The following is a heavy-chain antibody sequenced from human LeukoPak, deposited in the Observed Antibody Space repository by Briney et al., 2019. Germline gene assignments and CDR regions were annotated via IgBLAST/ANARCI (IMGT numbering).Heavy chain of an antibody. CDR1: GFSFRTYI. CDR3: AKDASPYSNYAVRWFDS. Sequence: GGSLRLSCTASGFSFRTYIRAWVRQVPGKGLEWISAISGDAITTYYAVPVKGRFTISRDNFRNTLSLQMDSPRADDSAVYYCAKDASPYSNYAVRWFDSWGQGTLVTVSS. D-gene: IGHD4/OR15-4a*01. J-gene: IGHJ5*01. CDR2: ISGDAITT. V-gene: IGHV3-23*01.